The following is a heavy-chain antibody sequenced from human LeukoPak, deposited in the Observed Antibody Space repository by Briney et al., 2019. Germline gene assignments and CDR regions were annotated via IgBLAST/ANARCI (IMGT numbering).Heavy chain of an antibody. V-gene: IGHV3-74*01. CDR1: GFTFSSYW. CDR3: AIKTGGYYFDY. D-gene: IGHD3-16*01. CDR2: INSDGSST. J-gene: IGHJ4*02. Sequence: GGSLRLSCAASGFTFSSYWMHWVRQAPGKGLVWVSRINSDGSSTSYADSVKGRFTIPRDNAKNTLYLQMNSLRADDTAVYFCAIKTGGYYFDYWGQGTLVTVSS.